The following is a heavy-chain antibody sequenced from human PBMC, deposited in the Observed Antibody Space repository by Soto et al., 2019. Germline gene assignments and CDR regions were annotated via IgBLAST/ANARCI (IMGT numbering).Heavy chain of an antibody. CDR2: IIPVFGTV. D-gene: IGHD6-13*01. V-gene: IGHV1-69*01. CDR1: GGTFSNYA. Sequence: QVRLVQSGAEVKKPGSSVKVSCKASGGTFSNYAITWLRLAPGQGLEWLGGIIPVFGTVNYAQKFQGRVTIPADESTSTVYMELNRLRSEDTAVYYCAIDNPYTTSFGSWFDPWGQGTLVIVS. J-gene: IGHJ5*02. CDR3: AIDNPYTTSFGSWFDP.